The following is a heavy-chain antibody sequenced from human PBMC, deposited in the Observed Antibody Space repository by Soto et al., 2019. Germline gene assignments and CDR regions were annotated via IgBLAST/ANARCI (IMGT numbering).Heavy chain of an antibody. CDR3: AKTDSGYYAN. CDR2: ISADSSST. V-gene: IGHV3-23*01. Sequence: GGSLRLSCAASGFTFSDYGMNWVRQAPGKGLQWVSAISADSSSTLYADSVKGRFTVSRDNSKNTLYLQMNNLRAEETAVYHCAKTDSGYYANWGQGTLVTVSS. CDR1: GFTFSDYG. D-gene: IGHD5-12*01. J-gene: IGHJ4*02.